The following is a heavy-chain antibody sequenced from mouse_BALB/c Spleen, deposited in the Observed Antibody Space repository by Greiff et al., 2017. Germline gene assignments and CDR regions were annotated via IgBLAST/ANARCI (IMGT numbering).Heavy chain of an antibody. V-gene: IGHV1-7*01. CDR2: INPSTGYT. J-gene: IGHJ2*01. CDR3: ARREYGSYYFDY. Sequence: VQLKQSGAELAKPGASVKMSCKASGYTFTSYWMHWVKQRPGQGLEWIGYINPSTGYTEYNQKFKDKATLTADKSSSTAYMQLSSLTSEDSAVYYCARREYGSYYFDYWGQGTTLTVSS. D-gene: IGHD1-2*01. CDR1: GYTFTSYW.